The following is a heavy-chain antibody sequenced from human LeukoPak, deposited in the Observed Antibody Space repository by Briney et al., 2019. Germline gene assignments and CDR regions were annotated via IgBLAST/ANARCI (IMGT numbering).Heavy chain of an antibody. V-gene: IGHV3-23*01. Sequence: GGSLRLSCAASGFTFSTYGMSWVRQAPGKGLEWVSAISLSGGSTYYADSVKGRFTISRDNSKNTLYLQMNSLRAEDTAVYYCAKKGGSSGYLDYWGQGTLVTVSS. CDR3: AKKGGSSGYLDY. D-gene: IGHD3-22*01. CDR1: GFTFSTYG. CDR2: ISLSGGST. J-gene: IGHJ4*02.